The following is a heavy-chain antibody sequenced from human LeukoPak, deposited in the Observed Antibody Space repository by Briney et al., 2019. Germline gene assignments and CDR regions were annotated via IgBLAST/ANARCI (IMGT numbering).Heavy chain of an antibody. CDR2: INPDGTTT. V-gene: IGHV3-74*01. CDR1: GFTFSTYA. Sequence: QPGRSLRLSCAASGFTFSTYAMHWVRQAPGKGLVWVSRINPDGTTTSYADSVKGRFTISRDNAKNSLYLQMNSLRAEDTAVYYCARVGYCGGDCFDYWGQGTPVTVSS. D-gene: IGHD2-21*01. J-gene: IGHJ4*02. CDR3: ARVGYCGGDCFDY.